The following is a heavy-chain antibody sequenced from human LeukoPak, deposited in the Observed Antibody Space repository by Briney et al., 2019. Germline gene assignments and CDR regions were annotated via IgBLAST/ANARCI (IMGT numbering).Heavy chain of an antibody. CDR3: AAEANSGSYAPNAFDI. V-gene: IGHV1-2*02. CDR2: INPNSGGT. Sequence: ASVKVSCKASGYTFTGYYMHWVRQAPGQGLEWMGWINPNSGGTNYAQKFQGRVTMTRDTSISTAYMELSRLRSDHTAVYYCAAEANSGSYAPNAFDIWGQGTMVTVSS. D-gene: IGHD1-26*01. J-gene: IGHJ3*02. CDR1: GYTFTGYY.